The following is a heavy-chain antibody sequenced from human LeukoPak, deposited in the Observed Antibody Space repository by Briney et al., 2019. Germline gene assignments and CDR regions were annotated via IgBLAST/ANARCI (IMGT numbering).Heavy chain of an antibody. Sequence: KPSETLSLTCAVSGGSISSYYWSWIRQPPGKGLEWIGYIYYSGSTNYNPSLKSRVTISVDTSKNQFSLKLSSVTAADTAVYYCARSVLTGYLRGYYGMDVWGQGTTVTVSS. J-gene: IGHJ6*02. D-gene: IGHD3-9*01. CDR2: IYYSGST. CDR1: GGSISSYY. CDR3: ARSVLTGYLRGYYGMDV. V-gene: IGHV4-59*01.